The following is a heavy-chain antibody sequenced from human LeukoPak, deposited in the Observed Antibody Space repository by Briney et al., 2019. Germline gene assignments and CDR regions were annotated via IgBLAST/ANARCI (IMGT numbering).Heavy chain of an antibody. CDR1: GYTFTSYD. J-gene: IGHJ5*02. D-gene: IGHD3-16*02. V-gene: IGHV1-8*01. CDR2: MNTNTGNT. Sequence: ASVNVSCKASGYTFTSYDINWVRQATGQGLEWMGWMNTNTGNTGSAQRFQGRVTMTRDTSISTAYMELSSLRSEDTAVYYCARGPLVRLPSSFDPWGQGTLVTVSS. CDR3: ARGPLVRLPSSFDP.